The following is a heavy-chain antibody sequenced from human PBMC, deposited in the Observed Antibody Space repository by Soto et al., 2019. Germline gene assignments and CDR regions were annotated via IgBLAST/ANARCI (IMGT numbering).Heavy chain of an antibody. J-gene: IGHJ4*02. CDR3: ARGTVAGAFYFDY. CDR2: IIPIFGTA. Sequence: SVKVSCKASGGTFSSYAISWVRQAPGQGLEWMGGIIPIFGTANYAQKFQGRVTITADESTSTAYMELSSLRSEDTAVYYCARGTVAGAFYFDYWGQGTLVTVSS. CDR1: GGTFSSYA. V-gene: IGHV1-69*13. D-gene: IGHD6-19*01.